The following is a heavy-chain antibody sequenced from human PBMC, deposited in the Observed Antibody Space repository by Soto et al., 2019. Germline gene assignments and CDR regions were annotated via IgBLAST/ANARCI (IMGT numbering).Heavy chain of an antibody. CDR3: ARGPRTSKPGRFDI. Sequence: KTSETLSLTCTVSGGSISSSSYYWGWIRQPPGKGLEWIGSIYYSGSTYYNPSLKSRVTISVDTSKNQFSLKLSSVAAADTPVYYWARGPRTSKPGRFDILGRGTMVTVSS. CDR2: IYYSGST. V-gene: IGHV4-39*01. J-gene: IGHJ3*02. CDR1: GGSISSSSYY.